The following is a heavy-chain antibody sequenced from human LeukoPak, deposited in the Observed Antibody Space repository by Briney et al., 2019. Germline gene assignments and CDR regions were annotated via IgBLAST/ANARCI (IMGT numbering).Heavy chain of an antibody. CDR3: ARDWRYYGSGSYYRASASMDV. J-gene: IGHJ6*02. V-gene: IGHV3-48*03. Sequence: PGGSLRLSCTASGFTFSSYEMNWVRQAPGKGLEWVSYISSSGSTIYYADSVKGRFTISRDNAKNSLYLQMNSLRAEDTAVYYCARDWRYYGSGSYYRASASMDVWGQGATVTVSS. D-gene: IGHD3-10*01. CDR2: ISSSGSTI. CDR1: GFTFSSYE.